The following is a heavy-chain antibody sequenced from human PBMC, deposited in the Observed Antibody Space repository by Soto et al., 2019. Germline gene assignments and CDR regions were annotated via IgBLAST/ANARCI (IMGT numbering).Heavy chain of an antibody. CDR1: GFTFSSYG. CDR3: AREAHRVPITGVFDY. J-gene: IGHJ4*02. D-gene: IGHD7-27*01. V-gene: IGHV3-33*01. CDR2: IWYDGSNK. Sequence: QVQLVESGGGVVQPGRSLRLSCAASGFTFSSYGMHWVRQAPGKGLEWVAVIWYDGSNKYYADSVKGRFTISRDNSKNTLYLQMNSLRAEDTAVYYCAREAHRVPITGVFDYWGQGTLVTVSS.